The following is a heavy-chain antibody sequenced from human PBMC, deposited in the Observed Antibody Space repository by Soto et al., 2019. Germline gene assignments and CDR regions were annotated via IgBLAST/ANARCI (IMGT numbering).Heavy chain of an antibody. J-gene: IGHJ4*02. D-gene: IGHD1-26*01. V-gene: IGHV3-30-3*01. Sequence: PGGSLRLSCAASGFTFSSYAMHWVRQAPGKGLEWVAVISYDGSNKYYADSVKGRFTISRDNSKNTLYLQMNSLRAEDTAVYYCARDLGIVGAEYYFDYWGQGTLVTVSS. CDR1: GFTFSSYA. CDR2: ISYDGSNK. CDR3: ARDLGIVGAEYYFDY.